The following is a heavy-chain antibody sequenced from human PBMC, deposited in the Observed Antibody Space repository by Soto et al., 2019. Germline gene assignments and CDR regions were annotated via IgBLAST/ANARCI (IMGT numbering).Heavy chain of an antibody. V-gene: IGHV4-59*08. CDR2: IYYSGST. CDR1: GGSISSYY. CDR3: ARHTPAISTSDH. Sequence: PSETLSLTCAVSGGSISSYYWIWIRQPPGKGLEWIGYIYYSGSTNYNPSLKSRVTISVDTSKNQFSLKLSSVTAADTAVYYCARHTPAISTSDHWGQGTLVTVSS. D-gene: IGHD2-15*01. J-gene: IGHJ4*02.